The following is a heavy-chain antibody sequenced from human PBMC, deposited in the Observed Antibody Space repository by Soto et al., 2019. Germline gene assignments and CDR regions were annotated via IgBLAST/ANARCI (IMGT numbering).Heavy chain of an antibody. J-gene: IGHJ4*02. CDR2: IYYRGNT. CDR1: GGSIGTYY. D-gene: IGHD3-9*01. CDR3: ARHPGYYDILTGYTTYYFDY. Sequence: QVQLQESGPGLVKPSETPSLTCTVSGGSIGTYYWSWIRQPPGKGLEWIGYIYYRGNTDYNPSLKSRVTISLDTPKNQFSLKLSSVTAADTAVYYCARHPGYYDILTGYTTYYFDYWGQGILVTVSS. V-gene: IGHV4-59*08.